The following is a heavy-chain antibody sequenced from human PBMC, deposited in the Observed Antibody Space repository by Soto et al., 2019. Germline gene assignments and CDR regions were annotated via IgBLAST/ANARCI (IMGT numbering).Heavy chain of an antibody. CDR1: GGTFSSYT. CDR2: IIPILGIA. V-gene: IGHV1-69*02. D-gene: IGHD6-13*01. J-gene: IGHJ6*02. Sequence: QVQLVQSGAEVKKPGSSVKVSCKASGGTFSSYTISWVRQAPGQGLEWMGRIIPILGIANYAQKFQGRVTITADKSTSTAYMELSSLRSEDTAEYYCARCSPGTAYYYYGMDVWGQGTTVTVSS. CDR3: ARCSPGTAYYYYGMDV.